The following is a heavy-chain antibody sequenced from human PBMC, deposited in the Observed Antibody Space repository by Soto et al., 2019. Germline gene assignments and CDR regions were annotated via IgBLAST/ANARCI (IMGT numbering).Heavy chain of an antibody. Sequence: VASVKVSCKASGYTFTGYYMHWVRQAPGQGLEWMGWINPNSGGTNYAQKFQGWVTMTRDTSISTAYMELSRLRSDDTAAYYCARGRMYYYYYMDVWGKGTTVTVSS. D-gene: IGHD2-15*01. J-gene: IGHJ6*03. CDR2: INPNSGGT. V-gene: IGHV1-2*04. CDR1: GYTFTGYY. CDR3: ARGRMYYYYYMDV.